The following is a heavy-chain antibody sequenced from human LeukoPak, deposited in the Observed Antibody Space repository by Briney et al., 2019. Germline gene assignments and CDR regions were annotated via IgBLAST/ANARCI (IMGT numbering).Heavy chain of an antibody. CDR3: VIAVAGSDFDY. CDR1: GYTFTGYY. D-gene: IGHD6-19*01. Sequence: GASVKVSCKASGYTFTGYYMHWVRQAPGQGLEWMGWINPNSGNTGYAQKFQGRVTMTRNTSISTAYMELSSLRSEDTAVYYCVIAVAGSDFDYWGQGTLVTVSS. J-gene: IGHJ4*02. V-gene: IGHV1-8*02. CDR2: INPNSGNT.